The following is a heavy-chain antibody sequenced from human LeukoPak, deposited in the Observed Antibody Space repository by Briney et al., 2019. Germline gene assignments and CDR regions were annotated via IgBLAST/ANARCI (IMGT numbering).Heavy chain of an antibody. CDR3: ARSGALEWLFGNDAFDI. D-gene: IGHD3-3*01. V-gene: IGHV4-61*02. CDR1: GGSISSSSYY. CDR2: IYTSGST. Sequence: SETLSLTCTVSGGSISSSSYYWSWIRQPAGKGLEWIGRIYTSGSTNYNPSLKSRVTMSVDTSKNQFSLKLSSVTAADTAVYYCARSGALEWLFGNDAFDIWGQGTMVTVSS. J-gene: IGHJ3*02.